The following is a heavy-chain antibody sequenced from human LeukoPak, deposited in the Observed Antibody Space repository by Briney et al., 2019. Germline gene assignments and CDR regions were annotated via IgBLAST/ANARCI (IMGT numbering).Heavy chain of an antibody. CDR2: LSGGGDST. J-gene: IGHJ5*02. D-gene: IGHD7-27*01. CDR1: GFTFSTYG. CDR3: TRNWGSDNWFDP. V-gene: IGHV3-23*01. Sequence: GGSLRLSCAASGFTFSTYGMAWVRQAPGKGLQWVSSLSGGGDSTYYADSVKGRFTISRDNSKNTLYLQMNSLRAEDTAVYYCTRNWGSDNWFDPWGQGTLVTVSS.